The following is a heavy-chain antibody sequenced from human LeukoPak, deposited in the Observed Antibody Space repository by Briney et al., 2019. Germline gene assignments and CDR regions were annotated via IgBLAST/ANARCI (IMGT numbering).Heavy chain of an antibody. Sequence: GGSLRLSCAASGFTFSSHWMHWVRQAPGKGLVWVSRIDSDGSTTTYEGSVKGRFTISRDNAKNTLYLQMNSLRAEDTAMYYCARRAYCSSTSCPFDYWGQGTLVTVSS. V-gene: IGHV3-74*01. J-gene: IGHJ4*02. CDR2: IDSDGSTT. D-gene: IGHD2-2*01. CDR3: ARRAYCSSTSCPFDY. CDR1: GFTFSSHW.